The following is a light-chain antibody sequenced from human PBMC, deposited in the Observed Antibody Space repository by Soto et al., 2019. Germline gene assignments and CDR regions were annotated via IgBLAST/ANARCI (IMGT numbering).Light chain of an antibody. J-gene: IGKJ5*01. V-gene: IGKV3-15*01. CDR1: QSVSNN. CDR2: GAS. Sequence: EIVMTQSPATLSVSPGERATLSCRASQSVSNNLAWYQQKPGQAPRLLISGASNRATGVPARFSGSGSGTEFTLTISRLQSEAFAVYYCQQYNNWPPITFGQGTRLEIK. CDR3: QQYNNWPPIT.